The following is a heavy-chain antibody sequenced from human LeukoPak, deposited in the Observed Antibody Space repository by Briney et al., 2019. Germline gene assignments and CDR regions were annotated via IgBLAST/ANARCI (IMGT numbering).Heavy chain of an antibody. V-gene: IGHV3-21*01. J-gene: IGHJ4*02. D-gene: IGHD3-9*01. CDR1: GFTFRTYN. CDR3: ARGRSNYDILTD. Sequence: GGSLRLSCAASGFTFRTYNMNWVRQAPGKGLEWVSSISSSSSYIYYADSVKGRFTISRDNAKNSLYLQMNSLRAEDTAVYYCARGRSNYDILTDWGQGTLVTVSS. CDR2: ISSSSSYI.